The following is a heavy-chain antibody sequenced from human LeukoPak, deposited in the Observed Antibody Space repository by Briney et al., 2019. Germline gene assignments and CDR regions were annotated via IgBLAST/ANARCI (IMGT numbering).Heavy chain of an antibody. J-gene: IGHJ5*02. CDR1: GFTFDDYA. CDR3: ARALGYQLLYMGGSVNEPYHQNWFDP. V-gene: IGHV3-9*01. CDR2: ISWNSGSI. Sequence: PGGSLRLSCAASGFTFDDYAMHWVRQAPGKGLEWVSGISWNSGSIGYADSVKGRFTISRDNAKNSLYLQMNSLRAEDTAVYYCARALGYQLLYMGGSVNEPYHQNWFDPWGQGTLVTVSS. D-gene: IGHD2-2*02.